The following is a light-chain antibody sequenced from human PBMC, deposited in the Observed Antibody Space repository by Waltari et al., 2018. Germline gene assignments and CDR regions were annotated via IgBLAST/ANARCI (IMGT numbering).Light chain of an antibody. CDR2: YDS. Sequence: SYVLTQPPSVSVAPGKTARNTCGGNNIGTTSVHWYQQKPGQAPILVISYDSDRPSGIPERFSGSNSGNTATLTISRVEAADEADYYCQVWDANNDPGVFGTGTEVTVL. CDR3: QVWDANNDPGV. J-gene: IGLJ1*01. CDR1: NIGTTS. V-gene: IGLV3-21*04.